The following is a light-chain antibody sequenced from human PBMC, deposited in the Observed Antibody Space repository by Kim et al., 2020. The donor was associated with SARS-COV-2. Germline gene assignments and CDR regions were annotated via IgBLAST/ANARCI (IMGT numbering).Light chain of an antibody. V-gene: IGLV3-21*04. CDR2: YDS. Sequence: SYELTQPPSVSVAPGETAKITCGGNNIGTKNVHWYQQRPGQAPVLVIYYDSDRPSGIPERFSGSNSGNTATLTISRVEAGDEADYYCQVWDSNSDHPYVFGAGTKVTVL. J-gene: IGLJ1*01. CDR1: NIGTKN. CDR3: QVWDSNSDHPYV.